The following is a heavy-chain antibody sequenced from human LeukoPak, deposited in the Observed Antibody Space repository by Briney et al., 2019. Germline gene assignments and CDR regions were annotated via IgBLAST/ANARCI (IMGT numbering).Heavy chain of an antibody. CDR3: ARDGGSPSGV. CDR1: GFTFSSYS. D-gene: IGHD3-16*01. CDR2: ISSSSGYI. Sequence: GGSLRLSYAASGFTFSSYSMNWVRQAPGKGLEWVSSISSSSGYIYYADSVKGRFTISRDNAKNSLYLQMNSLRAEDTAVYYCARDGGSPSGVWGQGTLVTVSS. V-gene: IGHV3-21*01. J-gene: IGHJ4*02.